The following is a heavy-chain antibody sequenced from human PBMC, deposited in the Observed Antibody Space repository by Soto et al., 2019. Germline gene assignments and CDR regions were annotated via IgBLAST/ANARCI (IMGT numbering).Heavy chain of an antibody. CDR3: VKDESINWYSGHFRH. J-gene: IGHJ1*01. V-gene: IGHV3-23*01. CDR1: AISFNTYG. Sequence: PGGSLRLSCAASAISFNTYGVTWVRQAPGKVLEWVSTVTVTGGSTYYADSVKGRFTISRDRSNYTVSLLLNSLRVEDTAIYYCVKDESINWYSGHFRHWGQGTLVT. CDR2: VTVTGGST. D-gene: IGHD6-13*01.